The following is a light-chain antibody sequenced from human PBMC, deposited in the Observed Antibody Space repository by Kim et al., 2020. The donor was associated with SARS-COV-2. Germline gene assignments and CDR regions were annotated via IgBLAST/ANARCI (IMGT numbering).Light chain of an antibody. CDR2: GKN. CDR1: SLRSYY. CDR3: NSRDSNNNVL. J-gene: IGLJ2*01. V-gene: IGLV3-19*01. Sequence: VALGQTVRITCQGDSLRSYYATWYQQKPGQAPILVIYGKNNRPSGIPDRFSGSSSGNTASLTITGTQAGDEADYYCNSRDSNNNVLFGGGTQLAVL.